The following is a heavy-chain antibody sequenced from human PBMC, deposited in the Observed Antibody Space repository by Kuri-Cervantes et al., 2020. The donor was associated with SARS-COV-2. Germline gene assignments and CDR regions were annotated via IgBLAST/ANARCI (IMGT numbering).Heavy chain of an antibody. J-gene: IGHJ6*03. V-gene: IGHV3-48*01. CDR2: ISSSSSTI. CDR1: GFTFSSYS. D-gene: IGHD3-22*01. Sequence: GESLKISCAASGFTFSSYSMNWVRQAPGKGLEWVSYISSSSSTIYYADSVKGRFTISRDNAKNSLYPQMNSLRAEDTAVYYCSRTYDSSGSLYYYYHMDVWGKGTTVTVSS. CDR3: SRTYDSSGSLYYYYHMDV.